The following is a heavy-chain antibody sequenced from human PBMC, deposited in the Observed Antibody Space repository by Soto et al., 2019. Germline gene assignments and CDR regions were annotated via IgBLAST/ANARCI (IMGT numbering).Heavy chain of an antibody. CDR1: GGSISSYY. D-gene: IGHD1-7*01. J-gene: IGHJ5*02. CDR3: ARDRQTGTSWFDP. CDR2: IYYSGST. Sequence: PSETLSLTCTVSGGSISSYYWSWIRHPPGKGLEWIGYIYYSGSTNYNPSLKSRVTISVDTSKNQLSLKLSSVTAADTAVYYCARDRQTGTSWFDPWGQGTLVTVSS. V-gene: IGHV4-59*01.